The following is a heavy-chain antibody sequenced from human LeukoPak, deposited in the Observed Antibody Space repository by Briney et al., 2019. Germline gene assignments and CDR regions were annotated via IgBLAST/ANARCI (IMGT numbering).Heavy chain of an antibody. Sequence: PSETLSLTCAVYGGSFGGYYWSWIRQHPGKGLKWIGYIYYSGSTYYNPSLKSRVTISVDTSKNQFSLKLSSVTAADTAVYYCARDWWNGLDYWGQGTLVTVSS. CDR1: GGSFGGYY. CDR2: IYYSGST. V-gene: IGHV4-31*11. J-gene: IGHJ4*02. CDR3: ARDWWNGLDY. D-gene: IGHD1-1*01.